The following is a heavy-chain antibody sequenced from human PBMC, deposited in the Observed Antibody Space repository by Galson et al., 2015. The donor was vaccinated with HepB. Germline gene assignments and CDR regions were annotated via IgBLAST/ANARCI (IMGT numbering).Heavy chain of an antibody. CDR1: GYTLTDLS. D-gene: IGHD3-3*01. V-gene: IGHV1-24*01. CDR3: ASYFPFWSGYYYDY. CDR2: FDPEDGET. J-gene: IGHJ4*02. Sequence: SCKVSGYTLTDLSMHWVRQAPGKGLEWMGGFDPEDGETIYAQKFQDRVNMTEDTSTDTANMELSSLTSEDTALYYCASYFPFWSGYYYDYWGQGTLVTVSS.